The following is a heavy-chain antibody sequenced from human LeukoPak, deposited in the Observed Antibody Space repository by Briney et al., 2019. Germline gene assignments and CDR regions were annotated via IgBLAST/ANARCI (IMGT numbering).Heavy chain of an antibody. V-gene: IGHV1-69*02. CDR2: ITPILDIP. CDR1: GGPFSSYT. J-gene: IGHJ4*02. Sequence: ASVKVSCKASGGPFSSYTISWVRQAPGQGREWMGRITPILDIPNYAPKFQGRVTVTADKSMSTAYMELSSLGSEDTAVYYCAIVSRDDIRDYWGQGTLVTVSS. D-gene: IGHD3-9*01. CDR3: AIVSRDDIRDY.